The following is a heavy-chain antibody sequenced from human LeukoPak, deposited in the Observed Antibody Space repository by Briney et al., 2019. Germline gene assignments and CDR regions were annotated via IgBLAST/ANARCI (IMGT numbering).Heavy chain of an antibody. CDR2: IYHSGRA. V-gene: IGHV4-31*03. CDR3: ARAEGLSSQSSYFFDY. D-gene: IGHD6-19*01. J-gene: IGHJ4*02. CDR1: GSSISSGGYY. Sequence: NTSQTLSLTCTVSGSSISSGGYYWSWIRQHPGKGPEWFGYIYHSGRAYYNSSLKSRVSISVDTSKNQFSLTLSSMTAADTAVYYCARAEGLSSQSSYFFDYWGQGALVTVSS.